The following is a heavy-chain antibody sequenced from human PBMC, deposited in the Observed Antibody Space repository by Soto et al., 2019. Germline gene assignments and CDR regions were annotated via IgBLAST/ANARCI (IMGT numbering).Heavy chain of an antibody. CDR2: IIPIFGTA. CDR1: GGTFSSYA. CDR3: ARTYYDILTGYYRYYYGMDV. J-gene: IGHJ6*02. Sequence: QVQLVQSGAEVKKPGSSVKVSCKASGGTFSSYAISWVRQAPGQGLEWMGGIIPIFGTATYAQKFQGRVTITADESTSTAYMELSSLRSEDTAVYYCARTYYDILTGYYRYYYGMDVWGQGTTVTVSS. V-gene: IGHV1-69*01. D-gene: IGHD3-9*01.